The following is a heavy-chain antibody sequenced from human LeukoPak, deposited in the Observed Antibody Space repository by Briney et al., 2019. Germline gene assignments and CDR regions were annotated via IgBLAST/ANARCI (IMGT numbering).Heavy chain of an antibody. CDR3: AKGGSSGYYPPYYFAY. V-gene: IGHV3-53*01. CDR1: GFIVSSHY. CDR2: IYGGGST. Sequence: GGSLRLSCAASGFIVSSHYMSWVRQASGKGLEWVSVIYGGGSTYYADSVKGRFTISRDSSKNTLYLQMNSLRAEDTAVYYCAKGGSSGYYPPYYFAYWGQGTLVTVSS. J-gene: IGHJ4*02. D-gene: IGHD3-22*01.